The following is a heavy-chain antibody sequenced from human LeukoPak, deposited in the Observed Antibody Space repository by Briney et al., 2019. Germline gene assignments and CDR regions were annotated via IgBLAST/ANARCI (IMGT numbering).Heavy chain of an antibody. CDR1: GFTFSNAW. V-gene: IGHV3-15*01. Sequence: GGSLRLSCAASGFTFSNAWMSWVRQAPGKGLQWVGRIKSKADGGTTDYVAPVKGRFTISRDDSGNMLYLQLNGLKTEDTAIYYCTTNPTVTTNRGFWGQGTLVTVSS. J-gene: IGHJ4*02. CDR3: TTNPTVTTNRGF. CDR2: IKSKADGGTT. D-gene: IGHD4-17*01.